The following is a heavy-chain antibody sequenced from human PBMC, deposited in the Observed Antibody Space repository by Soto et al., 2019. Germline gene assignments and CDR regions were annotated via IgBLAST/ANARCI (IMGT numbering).Heavy chain of an antibody. CDR3: ARASAQSGYFDY. CDR2: ISSSSSYI. D-gene: IGHD6-13*01. Sequence: EVQLVESGGGLVKPGGSLRLSCAASGFTFSSYSMNWVRQAPGKGLEWVSSISSSSSYIYYADSVKGRFTISRDNAKNSLYLQMNSLRAEDTAVYYCARASAQSGYFDYWGQGTLVTFSS. V-gene: IGHV3-21*01. CDR1: GFTFSSYS. J-gene: IGHJ4*02.